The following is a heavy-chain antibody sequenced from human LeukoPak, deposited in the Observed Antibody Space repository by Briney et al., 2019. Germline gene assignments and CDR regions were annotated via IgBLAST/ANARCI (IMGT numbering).Heavy chain of an antibody. CDR1: GFIFSNTW. Sequence: PGGSLRLSCVASGFIFSNTWMHWVRQAPGKGLVWIARINSDGSSATYVDSVEGRLTISRDNAKNTLYLEMNSLRVDDTAVYYCARGPQTADYWFDSWGQGTLVTVSS. D-gene: IGHD1-1*01. J-gene: IGHJ5*01. CDR3: ARGPQTADYWFDS. CDR2: INSDGSSA. V-gene: IGHV3-74*03.